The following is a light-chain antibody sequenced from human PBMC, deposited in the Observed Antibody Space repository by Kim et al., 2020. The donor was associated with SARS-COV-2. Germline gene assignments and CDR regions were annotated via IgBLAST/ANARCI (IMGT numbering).Light chain of an antibody. Sequence: SYELTQPLSVSVALGQTASITCGGDNIGSKHVHWYQQKAGQAPVLVIYRDSSRPAEIPERFSGSNSGNTATLTVSRAQAGDEADYYCQVWDNNTWVFGAGTQLTAL. CDR3: QVWDNNTWV. J-gene: IGLJ3*02. V-gene: IGLV3-9*01. CDR2: RDS. CDR1: NIGSKH.